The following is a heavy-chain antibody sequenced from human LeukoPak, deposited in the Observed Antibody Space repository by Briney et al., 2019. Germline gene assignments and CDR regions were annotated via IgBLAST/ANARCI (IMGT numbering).Heavy chain of an antibody. CDR3: ARALPHCSGGSCYSFDY. Sequence: KPSETLSLTCTVSGGSISSYYWSWIRQPAGKRLEWIGRIYTSGSTNYNPSLKSRVTMSVDTSKNQFSLKLTSVTAADTAVYYCARALPHCSGGSCYSFDYWGQGTLVTVSS. CDR2: IYTSGST. V-gene: IGHV4-4*07. J-gene: IGHJ4*02. CDR1: GGSISSYY. D-gene: IGHD2-15*01.